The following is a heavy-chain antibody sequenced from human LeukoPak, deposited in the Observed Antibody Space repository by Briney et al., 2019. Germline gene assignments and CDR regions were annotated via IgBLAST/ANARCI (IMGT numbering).Heavy chain of an antibody. V-gene: IGHV3-21*01. CDR3: ARAPSSRWVDY. CDR1: GFTFSSYS. D-gene: IGHD6-13*01. J-gene: IGHJ4*02. CDR2: ISSSSSYI. Sequence: GGSLRLSCAASGFTFSSYSMNWVRQAPGKGLEWVSYISSSSSYIYYADSVKGRFTISRDNAKNSLYLQMNSLRAEDTAVYYCARAPSSRWVDYWGQGTLVTVSS.